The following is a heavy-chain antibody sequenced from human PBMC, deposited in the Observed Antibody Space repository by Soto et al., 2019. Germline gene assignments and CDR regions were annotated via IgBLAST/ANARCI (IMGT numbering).Heavy chain of an antibody. CDR2: IYYSGST. V-gene: IGHV4-39*01. CDR1: GGSISSSSYY. CDR3: ARFQGATQSIAARRGTFDY. D-gene: IGHD6-6*01. J-gene: IGHJ4*02. Sequence: SETLSLTCTVSGGSISSSSYYWGWIRQPPGKGLEWIGSIYYSGSTYYNPSLKSRVTISVDTSKNQFSLKLSSVTAADTAVYYCARFQGATQSIAARRGTFDYWGQGTLVTVSS.